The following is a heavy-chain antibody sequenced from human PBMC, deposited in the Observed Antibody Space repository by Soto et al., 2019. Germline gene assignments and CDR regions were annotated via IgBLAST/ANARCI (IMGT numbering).Heavy chain of an antibody. V-gene: IGHV1-69*12. CDR3: ARHPGGRGYYYGMDV. D-gene: IGHD2-15*01. CDR2: IIPIFGTA. Sequence: QVQLVQSGAEVKKPGSSVKVSCKASGGTFSSYAISWVRQAPGQGLEWMVGIIPIFGTANYAHQFQGRVTITADESTSTAYMELSSLRSADTAGYYCARHPGGRGYYYGMDVWGQGTTVTVSS. CDR1: GGTFSSYA. J-gene: IGHJ6*02.